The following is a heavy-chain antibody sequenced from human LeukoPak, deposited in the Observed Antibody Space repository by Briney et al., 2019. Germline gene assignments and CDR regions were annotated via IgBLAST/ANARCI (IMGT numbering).Heavy chain of an antibody. V-gene: IGHV4-39*07. CDR3: ARRAQVYYYYYMDV. J-gene: IGHJ6*03. Sequence: SETLSLTCTVSGGSISSSSYYWGWIRQPPGKGLEWIGSIYYSGSTYYNPSLKSRVTISVDTSKNQFSLKLSSVTAADTAVYYCARRAQVYYYYYMDVWGNGTTVTVSS. CDR2: IYYSGST. CDR1: GGSISSSSYY.